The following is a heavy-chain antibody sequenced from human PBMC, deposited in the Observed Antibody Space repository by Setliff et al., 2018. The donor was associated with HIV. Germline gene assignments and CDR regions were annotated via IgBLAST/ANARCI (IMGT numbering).Heavy chain of an antibody. Sequence: PSETLSLTCTVSDGSISSTNHYWGWIRQSPGKRLEWIGTVHYSGSTYYNPSLKSRLTISVDTSTNHFSLNLNAVTAADTAVYYCASGTIFGVALYWGQGTPVTVSS. D-gene: IGHD3-3*01. V-gene: IGHV4-39*02. CDR2: VHYSGST. J-gene: IGHJ4*02. CDR1: DGSISSTNHY. CDR3: ASGTIFGVALY.